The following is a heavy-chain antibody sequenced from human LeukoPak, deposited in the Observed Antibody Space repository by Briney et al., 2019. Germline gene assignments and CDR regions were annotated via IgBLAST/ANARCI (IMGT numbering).Heavy chain of an antibody. CDR2: IYPGDSDT. CDR1: GYSFTSYW. V-gene: IGHV5-51*01. D-gene: IGHD3-22*01. CDR3: ARRDDVSGPMDV. Sequence: GESLKISCKASGYSFTSYWIAWVRQTPGKGLEWMGIIYPGDSDTRYSLSFQGQVTISADKSVNTAYLQWSSLEASDTAMYYCARRDDVSGPMDVWGQGTTVTVSS. J-gene: IGHJ6*02.